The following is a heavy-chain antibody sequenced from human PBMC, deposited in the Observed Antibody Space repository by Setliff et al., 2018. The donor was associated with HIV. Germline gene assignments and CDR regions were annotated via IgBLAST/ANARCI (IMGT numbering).Heavy chain of an antibody. Sequence: SETLSLTCTVSGGSISSHYWSWIRQAPGKGLQWIGFIYNSVTTNYNPSLKSRATISLDTSKNQFSLKLTSVTAADTAVYYCARGGTSSNWFGPWGQGTLVTVSS. CDR2: IYNSVTT. V-gene: IGHV4-59*11. CDR3: ARGGTSSNWFGP. J-gene: IGHJ5*02. CDR1: GGSISSHY. D-gene: IGHD2-2*01.